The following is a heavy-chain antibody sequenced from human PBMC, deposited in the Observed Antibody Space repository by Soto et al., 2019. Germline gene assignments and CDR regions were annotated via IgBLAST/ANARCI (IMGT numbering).Heavy chain of an antibody. J-gene: IGHJ4*02. CDR2: ISGSGGTT. CDR1: GSTFRTHA. Sequence: EVQLLESGGGLVQPGGSLRLSCAASGSTFRTHAMSWVRQAPGKGLEWVSVISGSGGTTYYAASVKGRFTISRDNSKNTLYLQMDSLRPEDTAVYYCEIDIIFSSEFWDYWGQGTLVTVSS. CDR3: EIDIIFSSEFWDY. V-gene: IGHV3-23*01. D-gene: IGHD3-3*01.